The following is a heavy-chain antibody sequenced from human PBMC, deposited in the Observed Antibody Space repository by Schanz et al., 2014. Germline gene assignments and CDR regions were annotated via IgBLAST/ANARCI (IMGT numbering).Heavy chain of an antibody. CDR1: GGSISDSGAY. V-gene: IGHV4-39*01. J-gene: IGHJ4*02. CDR3: VRHNRVWFGKEGC. D-gene: IGHD3-10*01. Sequence: QLQMQTSGPGLVRPWETLSLTCTVSGGSISDSGAYWGWFRQPPGKGLEWIANLFYGGSKYYNPSFEIRVTMSVDASNNQYSLRLGSVTAADTGVYYCVRHNRVWFGKEGCWGQGTLVTVSS. CDR2: LFYGGSK.